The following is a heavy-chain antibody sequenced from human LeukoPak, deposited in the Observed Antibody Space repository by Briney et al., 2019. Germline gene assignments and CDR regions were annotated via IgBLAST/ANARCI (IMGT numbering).Heavy chain of an antibody. J-gene: IGHJ6*02. CDR1: GFTFSNNA. CDR2: ISGGGVTT. V-gene: IGHV3-23*01. Sequence: AGSLRLSCAASGFTFSNNAMTWARQAPGKGLEWVSGISGGGVTTYYADSVKGRFTISRDNSKNTLYLQMNSLRADDTAIYYCARNQQLGGHSYYYYGMDVWGQGTTVTVSS. D-gene: IGHD3-16*01. CDR3: ARNQQLGGHSYYYYGMDV.